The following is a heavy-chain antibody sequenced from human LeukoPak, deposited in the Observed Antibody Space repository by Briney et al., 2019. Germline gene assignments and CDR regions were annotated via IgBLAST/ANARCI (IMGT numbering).Heavy chain of an antibody. V-gene: IGHV1-2*02. CDR2: INPNSGGT. D-gene: IGHD6-13*01. CDR1: GYTFTGYY. CDR3: ARARRIAAAGTRYYYYMDV. J-gene: IGHJ6*03. Sequence: ASVKVSCKASGYTFTGYYMHWVRQAPGQGLEWMGWINPNSGGTNYAQKFQGRVTMTRDTSISTAYMELSSLRSEDTAVYYCARARRIAAAGTRYYYYMDVWGKGTTVTVSS.